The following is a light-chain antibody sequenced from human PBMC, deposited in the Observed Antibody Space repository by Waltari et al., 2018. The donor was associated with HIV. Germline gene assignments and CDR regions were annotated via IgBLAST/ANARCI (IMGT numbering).Light chain of an antibody. V-gene: IGLV1-44*01. Sequence: QSVLTQPPSASGTPGQRFTISCSGSSSNLGSNTVNWYQQLPGTAPKLLIYSNNQRPSGVPDRFSDSKSGTSASLAISGLHSGDEADYYCAAWDDSLNGPVFGGGTKLTVL. CDR3: AAWDDSLNGPV. CDR1: SSNLGSNT. J-gene: IGLJ2*01. CDR2: SNN.